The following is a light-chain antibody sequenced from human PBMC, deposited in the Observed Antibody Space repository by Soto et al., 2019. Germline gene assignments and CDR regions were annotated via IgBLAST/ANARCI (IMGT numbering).Light chain of an antibody. V-gene: IGKV3-11*01. Sequence: EIVLTKSPATLSFSPGERATPSCRASQSDRNYLASYQHKPGEAPRLLLYEESNRGAGSTARFSGSRCGTDFTITISSLEPEDFAAYYCQQRNNWPRITFGQGTRLEIK. CDR3: QQRNNWPRIT. J-gene: IGKJ5*01. CDR2: EES. CDR1: QSDRNY.